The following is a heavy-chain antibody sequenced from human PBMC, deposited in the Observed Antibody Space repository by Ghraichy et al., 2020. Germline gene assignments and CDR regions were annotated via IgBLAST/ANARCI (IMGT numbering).Heavy chain of an antibody. CDR2: IKQDGSEK. CDR3: AKNIVAAGKILYYYYGMDV. D-gene: IGHD5-12*01. J-gene: IGHJ6*02. Sequence: GALRLSCAASGFTFSGYWMSWVRQAPGKGLEWVASIKQDGSEKKYVDSVKGRFTISRDNAKNSLYLQMNSLRAEDTAVYYCAKNIVAAGKILYYYYGMDVWGQGTTVTVSS. V-gene: IGHV3-7*01. CDR1: GFTFSGYW.